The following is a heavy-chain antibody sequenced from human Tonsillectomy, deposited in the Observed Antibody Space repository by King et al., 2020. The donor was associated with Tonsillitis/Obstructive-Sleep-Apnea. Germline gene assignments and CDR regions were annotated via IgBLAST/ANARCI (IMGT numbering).Heavy chain of an antibody. CDR2: ISWKSANI. Sequence: EVQLVESGGGLVQPGRSLRLSCAASGFTFDNYAMHWVRQAPGKGLEWVSGISWKSANIGYADSVKGRFTISRDNAKNSLYLQMSTLRHEDTALYYCAKEALTMFRGDPSDAFDVWGQGTMVTVSS. J-gene: IGHJ3*01. D-gene: IGHD3-10*01. CDR1: GFTFDNYA. V-gene: IGHV3-9*01. CDR3: AKEALTMFRGDPSDAFDV.